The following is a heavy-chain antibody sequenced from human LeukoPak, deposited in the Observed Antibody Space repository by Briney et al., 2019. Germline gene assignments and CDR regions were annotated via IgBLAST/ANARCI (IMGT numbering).Heavy chain of an antibody. CDR3: VREARGYHYTYFDY. D-gene: IGHD5-18*01. CDR2: ISSSSTYI. J-gene: IGHJ4*02. Sequence: GGSLRLSCAASGFTFSSYSMNWVRLAPGKGLEWVSSISSSSTYIYYADSVKGRFTVSREDARNSLYLQMNSLRAGDTAVYYCVREARGYHYTYFDYWGQGTLVTVSS. CDR1: GFTFSSYS. V-gene: IGHV3-21*01.